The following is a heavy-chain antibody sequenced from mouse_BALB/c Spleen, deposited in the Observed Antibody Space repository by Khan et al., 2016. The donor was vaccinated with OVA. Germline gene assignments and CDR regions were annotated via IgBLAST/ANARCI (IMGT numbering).Heavy chain of an antibody. D-gene: IGHD1-2*01. CDR1: GYSITSGYG. CDR3: ARTARIKY. J-gene: IGHJ2*01. Sequence: EVKLEESGPGLVKPSQSLSLTCTVTGYSITSGYGWNWIRQFPGNKLEWMGYISYSGSTNYNPSLKSRISITRDTSKHQFFLQLNSVTTEDTATYYCARTARIKYWGQGTTLTVSS. V-gene: IGHV3-2*02. CDR2: ISYSGST.